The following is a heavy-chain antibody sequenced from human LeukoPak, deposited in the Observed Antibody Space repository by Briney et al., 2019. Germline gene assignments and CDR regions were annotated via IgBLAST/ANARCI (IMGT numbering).Heavy chain of an antibody. Sequence: SETLSLTCTVSGGSISSSNWWSWVRQPPGKGLEWIGEISHSGSTNYNPSLKSRVTISVDKSKNRFSLKLSSVSAADTAVYYCARIPLIAASGSTFDYWGQGTLVTVSS. CDR2: ISHSGST. V-gene: IGHV4-4*02. CDR1: GGSISSSNW. D-gene: IGHD6-13*01. J-gene: IGHJ4*02. CDR3: ARIPLIAASGSTFDY.